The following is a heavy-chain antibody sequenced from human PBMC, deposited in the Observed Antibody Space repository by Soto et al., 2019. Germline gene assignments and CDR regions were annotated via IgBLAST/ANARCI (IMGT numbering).Heavy chain of an antibody. V-gene: IGHV4-31*03. CDR2: IYYSGST. CDR3: ARGVYSRYYYYRDG. D-gene: IGHD2-21*01. CDR1: GGSISSGGYY. Sequence: QVQLQESGPGLVKPSQTLSLTCTVSGGSISSGGYYWSWIRQHPGKGLEWIGYIYYSGSTYYNRSLKSRVTISVDTSKNQFSLKLSSVTAADTAVYYCARGVYSRYYYYRDGWGKATTVTDSS. J-gene: IGHJ6*03.